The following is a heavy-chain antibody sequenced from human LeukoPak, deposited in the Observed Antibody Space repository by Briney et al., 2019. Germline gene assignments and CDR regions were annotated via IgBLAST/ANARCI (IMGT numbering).Heavy chain of an antibody. D-gene: IGHD3-22*01. CDR1: GGTLTSYA. V-gene: IGHV1-69*06. CDR3: ATNPDDSVGEDYYEYSGMDV. CDR2: ISAIIATA. Sequence: ASVKVSCTASGGTLTSYAISWVRQAPGHRLEWMGGISAIIATANYAQKFQGRVTIPADKSTSTDYMELSSLRSEDRAVYYCATNPDDSVGEDYYEYSGMDVWGKGTTVTVSS. J-gene: IGHJ6*04.